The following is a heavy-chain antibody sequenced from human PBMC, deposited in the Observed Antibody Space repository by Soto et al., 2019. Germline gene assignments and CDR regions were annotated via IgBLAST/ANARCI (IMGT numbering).Heavy chain of an antibody. CDR3: FLAWFGEFDV. D-gene: IGHD3-10*01. CDR2: MNPNSGNT. Sequence: ASVKVSCKASGGTFSSYAINWVRQATGQGLEWMGWMNPNSGNTGYAQKFQGRVTMTRNTSISTAYMELSSLRSEDTAVYYCFLAWFGEFDVWGQGTTVTVSS. CDR1: GGTFSSYA. J-gene: IGHJ6*02. V-gene: IGHV1-8*02.